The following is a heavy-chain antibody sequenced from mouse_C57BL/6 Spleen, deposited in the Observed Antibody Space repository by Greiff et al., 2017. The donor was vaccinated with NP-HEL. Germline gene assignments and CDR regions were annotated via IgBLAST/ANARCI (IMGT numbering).Heavy chain of an antibody. V-gene: IGHV14-4*01. CDR1: GFNIKDDY. Sequence: EVKLMESGAELVRPGASVKLSCTASGFNIKDDYMHWVKQRPEQGLEWIGWIDPENGDTEYASKFQGKATITADTSSNTAYLQLSSLTSEDTAVYYCTTAYYYGSSYSWFAYWGQGTLVTVSA. CDR2: IDPENGDT. D-gene: IGHD1-1*01. J-gene: IGHJ3*01. CDR3: TTAYYYGSSYSWFAY.